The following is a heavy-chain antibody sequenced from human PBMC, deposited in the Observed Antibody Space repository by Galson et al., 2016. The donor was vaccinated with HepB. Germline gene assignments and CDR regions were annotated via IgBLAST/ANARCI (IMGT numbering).Heavy chain of an antibody. J-gene: IGHJ3*01. V-gene: IGHV6-1*01. CDR3: ARRHPGYSRSWYEGAFDF. D-gene: IGHD6-13*01. Sequence: CAISGDSVSNNSVAWTWIRQSPSRGLEWLGRTYYRSKWYSDYAVSLRSRIAINPDTSKNQFSLQLNSVTPEDTAVYYCARRHPGYSRSWYEGAFDFWGPGTIVTVSS. CDR2: TYYRSKWYS. CDR1: GDSVSNNSVA.